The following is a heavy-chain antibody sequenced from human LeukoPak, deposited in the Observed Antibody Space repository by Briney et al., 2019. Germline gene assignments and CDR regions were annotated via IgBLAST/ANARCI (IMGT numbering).Heavy chain of an antibody. Sequence: SETLSLTCTVSGVSISSYYWSWIRQPPGKGLEWIGYIHYSGNTNFNPSLKSRVTISVDTSKNQFSLKLSSVTAADTAVYYCARVDRGNYYDSSGPFDYWGQGTLVTVSS. J-gene: IGHJ4*02. CDR2: IHYSGNT. CDR3: ARVDRGNYYDSSGPFDY. CDR1: GVSISSYY. D-gene: IGHD3-22*01. V-gene: IGHV4-59*01.